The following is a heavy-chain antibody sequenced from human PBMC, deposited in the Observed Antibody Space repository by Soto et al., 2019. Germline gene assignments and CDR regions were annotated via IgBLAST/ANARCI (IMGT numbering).Heavy chain of an antibody. Sequence: PGESLKISCKGSGYSFTSYWIGWVRQMPGKGLEWMGIIYPGDSDTRYSPSFQGQVTISADKSISTAYLQWSSLKASDNAMYYCQKHTGYDYLGMDVWGQGTTATVSS. V-gene: IGHV5-51*01. CDR3: QKHTGYDYLGMDV. J-gene: IGHJ6*02. CDR1: GYSFTSYW. CDR2: IYPGDSDT. D-gene: IGHD5-12*01.